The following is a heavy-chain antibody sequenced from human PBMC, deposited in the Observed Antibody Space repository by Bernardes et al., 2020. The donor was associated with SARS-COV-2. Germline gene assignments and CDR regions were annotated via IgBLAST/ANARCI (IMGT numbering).Heavy chain of an antibody. CDR3: ARGSTIFGVVIAQPFDY. CDR2: IYYSGST. J-gene: IGHJ4*02. Sequence: SETLSLTCTVSGGSISSGGYYWSWIRQHPGKGLEWIGYIYYSGSTYYNPSLKSRVTMSVDTSKNQFSLKLSSVTAADTAVYYCARGSTIFGVVIAQPFDYWGQGTLVTVSS. CDR1: GGSISSGGYY. D-gene: IGHD3-3*01. V-gene: IGHV4-31*03.